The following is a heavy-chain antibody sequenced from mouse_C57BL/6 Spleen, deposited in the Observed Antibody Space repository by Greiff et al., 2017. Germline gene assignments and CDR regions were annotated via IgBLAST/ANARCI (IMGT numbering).Heavy chain of an antibody. J-gene: IGHJ4*01. CDR2: IDPNSGGT. Sequence: QVQLQPPGAELVKPGASVKLSCKASGYTFTSYWMPWVKQRPGRGLEWIGRIDPNSGGTKYNEKLKSKATLTVDKPSSTAYMQLSSLTSEDSAVYYCAGYYYGSRNAMDYWGQGTSVTVSS. CDR1: GYTFTSYW. D-gene: IGHD1-1*01. V-gene: IGHV1-72*01. CDR3: AGYYYGSRNAMDY.